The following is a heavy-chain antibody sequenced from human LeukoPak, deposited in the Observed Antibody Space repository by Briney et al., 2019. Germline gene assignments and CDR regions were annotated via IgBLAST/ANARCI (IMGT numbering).Heavy chain of an antibody. Sequence: GGSLRLSCAASGFTFSNAWMSWVRQAPGKGLEWVGRIKSKTDGGTTDYAAPVKDRFTISRDDSKNTLYLQMNSLKTEDTAVYYCTTESIAAAGTFDYWGQGTLVTVSS. CDR2: IKSKTDGGTT. CDR3: TTESIAAAGTFDY. CDR1: GFTFSNAW. V-gene: IGHV3-15*01. D-gene: IGHD6-13*01. J-gene: IGHJ4*02.